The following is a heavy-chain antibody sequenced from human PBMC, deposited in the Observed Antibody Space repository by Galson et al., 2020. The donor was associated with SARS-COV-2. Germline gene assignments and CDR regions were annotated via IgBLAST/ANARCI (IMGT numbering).Heavy chain of an antibody. J-gene: IGHJ4*02. CDR2: ISCSGDDT. D-gene: IGHD6-13*01. Sequence: GESLKISCACSGFTFSSFAMGWVRQAPGKGLEWVSVISCSGDDTYYGDSVKGRFTISRDNSRNSLYLQMNSLRADDTAVYYCAKDIRGAAATGSYAVEYWGQGTLVTVAS. CDR3: AKDIRGAAATGSYAVEY. CDR1: GFTFSSFA. V-gene: IGHV3-23*01.